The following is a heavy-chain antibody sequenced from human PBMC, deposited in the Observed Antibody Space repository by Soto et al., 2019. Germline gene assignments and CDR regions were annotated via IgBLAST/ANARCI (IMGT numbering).Heavy chain of an antibody. Sequence: ASVKVSCKASGYTFTDYYMHWVRQAPGQGLEWMGWINPNSGATSYAQRFQGRVTMTRDTSISTAYMELSRLTSDDTAVYYCAGEGGDIVQMVYALPWYWGQGTLVTVS. V-gene: IGHV1-2*02. CDR3: AGEGGDIVQMVYALPWY. CDR2: INPNSGAT. CDR1: GYTFTDYY. D-gene: IGHD2-8*01. J-gene: IGHJ4*02.